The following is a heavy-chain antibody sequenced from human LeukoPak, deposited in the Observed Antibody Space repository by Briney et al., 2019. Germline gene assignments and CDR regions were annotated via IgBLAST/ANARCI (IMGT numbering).Heavy chain of an antibody. J-gene: IGHJ6*03. V-gene: IGHV4-34*01. Sequence: SETLSLTCAVYGGSFSGYYWSWIRQPPGKGLEWIGEINHSGSTNYNPSLKSRVTISVDTSKNQFSLKLSSVTAADTAVYYCATSPMWFGELFGSYYMDVWGKGTTVTISS. CDR2: INHSGST. CDR3: ATSPMWFGELFGSYYMDV. CDR1: GGSFSGYY. D-gene: IGHD3-10*01.